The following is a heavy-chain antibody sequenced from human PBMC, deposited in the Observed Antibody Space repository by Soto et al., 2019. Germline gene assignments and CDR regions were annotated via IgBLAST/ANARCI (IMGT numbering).Heavy chain of an antibody. V-gene: IGHV3-43D*04. CDR2: ISWDGGST. D-gene: IGHD6-6*01. J-gene: IGHJ6*02. CDR1: GFTFDDYA. Sequence: PGGSLRLSCAASGFTFDDYAMHWVRQAPGKGLEWVSLISWDGGSTYYADSVKGRFTISRDNSKNSLYLQMNSLRAEDTALYYCAKDIIVKQLDYYYGMDVWGQGTTVTVSS. CDR3: AKDIIVKQLDYYYGMDV.